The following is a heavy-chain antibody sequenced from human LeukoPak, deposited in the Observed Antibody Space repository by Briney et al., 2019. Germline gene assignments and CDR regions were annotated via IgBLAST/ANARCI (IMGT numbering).Heavy chain of an antibody. CDR2: IIPIFGTA. CDR1: GGTFSSYA. Sequence: ASVKVSCKAPGGTFSSYAISWVRQAPGQGLEWMGGIIPIFGTANYAQKFQGRVTITTDESTSTAYMELSSLRSEDTAVYYCARDVEMWNWFDPWGQGTLVTVSS. J-gene: IGHJ5*02. D-gene: IGHD5-24*01. V-gene: IGHV1-69*05. CDR3: ARDVEMWNWFDP.